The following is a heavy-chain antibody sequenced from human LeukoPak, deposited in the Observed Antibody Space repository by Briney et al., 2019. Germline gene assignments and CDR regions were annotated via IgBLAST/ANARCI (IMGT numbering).Heavy chain of an antibody. V-gene: IGHV3-23*01. CDR1: GFTFSSYG. D-gene: IGHD6-13*01. CDR2: ISGSGGST. J-gene: IGHJ6*03. Sequence: TGGSLRLSCAASGFTFSSYGMSWVRQAPGKGLEWVSAISGSGGSTYYADSVKGRFTISRDNAKNSLYLQMNSLRAEDTAVYYCARARGASYSSSWYEDYYYYYMDVWGKGTTVTISS. CDR3: ARARGASYSSSWYEDYYYYYMDV.